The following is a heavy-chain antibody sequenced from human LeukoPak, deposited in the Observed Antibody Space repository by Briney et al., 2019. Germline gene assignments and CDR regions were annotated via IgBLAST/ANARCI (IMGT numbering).Heavy chain of an antibody. CDR3: ARWLSGWHDYFGLDV. V-gene: IGHV1-8*01. CDR2: MNPNNGNT. D-gene: IGHD6-19*01. Sequence: GASVKVSCKASGYTFTRYDINWVRQGTGQRLEWMGWMNPNNGNTGYAQKFQDRVTMTWDTSTDTAYMELSSLRSEDTAVYYCARWLSGWHDYFGLDVWGQGTTVTVSS. J-gene: IGHJ6*02. CDR1: GYTFTRYD.